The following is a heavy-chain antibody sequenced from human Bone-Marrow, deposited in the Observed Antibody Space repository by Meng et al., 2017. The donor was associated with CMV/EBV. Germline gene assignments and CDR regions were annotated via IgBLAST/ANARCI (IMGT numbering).Heavy chain of an antibody. CDR2: INPNSGGT. CDR1: GYTFTGYY. J-gene: IGHJ4*02. Sequence: ASVKVSCKASGYTFTGYYMHWVRQAPGQGLEWMGWINPNSGGTNYAQKFQGRVTMTRDTSISTAYMELSRLRSDDTAVYYCASLSLLAARARNYFDYWGQGTLVTVSS. V-gene: IGHV1-2*02. CDR3: ASLSLLAARARNYFDY. D-gene: IGHD6-6*01.